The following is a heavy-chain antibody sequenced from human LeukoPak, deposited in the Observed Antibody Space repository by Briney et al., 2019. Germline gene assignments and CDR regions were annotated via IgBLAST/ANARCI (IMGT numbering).Heavy chain of an antibody. CDR3: ASFTNYGDYLGH. CDR1: GYTFTSYY. Sequence: ASVKVSCKASGYTFTSYYMHWVRQAPGQGLEWMGIINPSGGSTSYAQKFQGRVTMTRDMSTSTVYMELSSLRSEDTAVYYCASFTNYGDYLGHWGQGTLVTVSS. J-gene: IGHJ4*02. CDR2: INPSGGST. V-gene: IGHV1-46*01. D-gene: IGHD4-17*01.